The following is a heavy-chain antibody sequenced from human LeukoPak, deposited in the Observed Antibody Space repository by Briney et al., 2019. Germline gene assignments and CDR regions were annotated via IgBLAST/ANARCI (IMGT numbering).Heavy chain of an antibody. J-gene: IGHJ6*03. CDR3: ARVYYYYYMDV. V-gene: IGHV3-74*01. Sequence: GGSLRLFCAASGFTFSTYRMHWVRQAPGTGRVWISRISSYGTNTHYADSVKGLFSLSRENAKNTVSLQVKSLRAEDTGCFYCARVYYYYYMDVWGKRTTVAVSS. CDR1: GFTFSTYR. CDR2: ISSYGTNT.